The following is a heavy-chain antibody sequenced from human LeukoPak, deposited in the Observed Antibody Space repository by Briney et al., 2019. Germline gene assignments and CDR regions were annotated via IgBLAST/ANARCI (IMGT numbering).Heavy chain of an antibody. D-gene: IGHD3-22*01. CDR3: ARDNRHYYDSSGYYY. V-gene: IGHV1-2*02. Sequence: ASVKVSFKASGYTFTGYYMHWVRQAPGQGLEWMGWINPNSGGTNYAQKFQGRVTMTRDTSISTAYMELSRLRSDDTAVYYCARDNRHYYDSSGYYYWGQGTLVTVSS. J-gene: IGHJ4*02. CDR1: GYTFTGYY. CDR2: INPNSGGT.